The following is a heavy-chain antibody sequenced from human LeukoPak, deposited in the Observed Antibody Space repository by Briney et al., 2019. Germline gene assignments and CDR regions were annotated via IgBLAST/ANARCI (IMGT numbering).Heavy chain of an antibody. CDR2: IYQSGST. D-gene: IGHD1-7*01. CDR1: GYSISSDYY. V-gene: IGHV4-38-2*01. J-gene: IGHJ4*01. CDR3: ARVRNYAAGYPDC. Sequence: SETLSLTCAVSGYSISSDYYWGWIRQPPGKGLEWLGTIYQSGSTNYNPSLRSRISISADTSRNQFSLTLRSVTAADTALYYCARVRNYAAGYPDCWGQGTLVTVSS.